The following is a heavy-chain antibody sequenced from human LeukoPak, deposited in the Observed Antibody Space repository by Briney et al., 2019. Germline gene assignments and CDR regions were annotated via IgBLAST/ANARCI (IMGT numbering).Heavy chain of an antibody. J-gene: IGHJ6*02. D-gene: IGHD3-3*01. V-gene: IGHV3-21*01. CDR3: GYHRRYYYYGMDV. CDR2: ISSSSSYI. CDR1: GFTFSSYS. Sequence: PGGSLRPSCAASGFTFSSYSMNWVRQAPGKGLEWVSSISSSSSYIYYADSVKGRFTISRDNAKNSLYLQMNSLRAEDTAVYWSGYHRRYYYYGMDVWGQGTTVTVSS.